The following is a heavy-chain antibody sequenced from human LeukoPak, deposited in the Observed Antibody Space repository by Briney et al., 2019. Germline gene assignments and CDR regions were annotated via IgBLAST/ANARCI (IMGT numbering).Heavy chain of an antibody. Sequence: GGSLRLSCAASGFTSSSYSMNWVRQAPGKGLEWVSSISSSSSYIYYADSVKGRFTISRDNAKNSLYLQMNSLRAEDTAVYYCARDGVREDIVVVPASSYFDYWGQGTLVTVSS. V-gene: IGHV3-21*01. D-gene: IGHD2-2*01. CDR1: GFTSSSYS. CDR2: ISSSSSYI. CDR3: ARDGVREDIVVVPASSYFDY. J-gene: IGHJ4*02.